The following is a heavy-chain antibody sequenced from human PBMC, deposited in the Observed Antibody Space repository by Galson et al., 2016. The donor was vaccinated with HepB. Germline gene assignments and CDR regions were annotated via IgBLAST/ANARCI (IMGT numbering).Heavy chain of an antibody. D-gene: IGHD6-19*01. CDR1: GFTFTDYW. Sequence: SLRLSCAASGFTFTDYWMVWVRQAPGKGLEYVANVNRDGSGTHYMDSAKGRFTISRDNARNSVALQINSLRPEDTGLYYCRSGYTSGIWGQGTMVTVSS. V-gene: IGHV3-7*01. CDR2: VNRDGSGT. CDR3: RSGYTSGI. J-gene: IGHJ3*02.